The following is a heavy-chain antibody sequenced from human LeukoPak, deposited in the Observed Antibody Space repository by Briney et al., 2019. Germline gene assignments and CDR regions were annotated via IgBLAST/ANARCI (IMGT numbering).Heavy chain of an antibody. CDR3: ARGRRDDFWSGYSLYYFDY. CDR2: VNHSGST. V-gene: IGHV4-34*01. Sequence: SETLSLXCAVYGGSFSGYYWSWIRQPPGKGLEWIGEVNHSGSTNYNPSLKSRVSISVDTSKNQFSLRLNSVTAADTAVYYCARGRRDDFWSGYSLYYFDYWGQGTLVTVSS. D-gene: IGHD3-3*01. CDR1: GGSFSGYY. J-gene: IGHJ4*02.